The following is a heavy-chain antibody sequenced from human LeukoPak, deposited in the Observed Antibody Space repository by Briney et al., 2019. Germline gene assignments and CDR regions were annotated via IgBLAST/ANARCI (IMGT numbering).Heavy chain of an antibody. CDR1: RYTFTSYY. V-gene: IGHV1-46*01. D-gene: IGHD1-1*01. J-gene: IGHJ4*02. CDR2: INPSGGST. Sequence: ASVKVSCKASRYTFTSYYMHWVRQAPGQGLEWMGIINPSGGSTSYAQKFQGRVTMTRDTSTSTVYMELSSLRSEDTAVYYCASGYLGPYYFDYWGQGTLVTVSS. CDR3: ASGYLGPYYFDY.